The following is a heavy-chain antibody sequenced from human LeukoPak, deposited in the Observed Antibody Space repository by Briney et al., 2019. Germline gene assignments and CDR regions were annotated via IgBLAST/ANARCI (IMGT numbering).Heavy chain of an antibody. CDR3: ARGNIVVVPAAITRRVYYGMDV. J-gene: IGHJ6*02. Sequence: SETLSLTCAVYGGSFSGYYWSWIRQPPGKGLEWIGEINHSGSTNYNPSLKSRVTISVDTSKNQFSLKLGSVTAADTAVYYCARGNIVVVPAAITRRVYYGMDVWGQGTTVTVSS. CDR2: INHSGST. CDR1: GGSFSGYY. V-gene: IGHV4-34*01. D-gene: IGHD2-2*02.